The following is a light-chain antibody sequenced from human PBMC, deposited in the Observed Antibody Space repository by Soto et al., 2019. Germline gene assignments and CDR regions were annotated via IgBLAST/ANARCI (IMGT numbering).Light chain of an antibody. CDR3: QQYFTIPRT. V-gene: IGKV4-1*01. CDR2: WAS. CDR1: QTVLYSSDNKNY. Sequence: DIVMTQSPDSLAVSLGERATINCKSSQTVLYSSDNKNYLAWYQQKPGQPPNLLIYWASTRESGVPDRFSGSGSGTDFTLTISSLQAEDVALYYCQQYFTIPRTFGQGTKVEIK. J-gene: IGKJ1*01.